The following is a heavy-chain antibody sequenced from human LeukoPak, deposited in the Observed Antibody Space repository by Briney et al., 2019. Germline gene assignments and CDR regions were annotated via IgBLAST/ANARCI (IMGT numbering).Heavy chain of an antibody. CDR2: ISYDGSIK. CDR1: GVTFSSSG. D-gene: IGHD3-22*01. Sequence: GGCLRLSCAASGVTFSSSGMHWVRQAPGKGLEWVAVISYDGSIKYYADSVKGRFTISRDNSKNTLYLQMNSLRAEDTAVYYCARDYDYYDSSGYCDYWGQGTLVTVSS. V-gene: IGHV3-30*03. J-gene: IGHJ4*02. CDR3: ARDYDYYDSSGYCDY.